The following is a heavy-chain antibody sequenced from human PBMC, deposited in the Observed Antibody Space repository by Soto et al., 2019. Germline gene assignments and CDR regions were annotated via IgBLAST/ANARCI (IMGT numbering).Heavy chain of an antibody. CDR1: GGTFSNSG. V-gene: IGHV1-69*01. D-gene: IGHD6-13*01. J-gene: IGHJ6*02. CDR2: IIPIFDTT. Sequence: QLHLVQSGAEVKKPGSSLKVSCKASGGTFSNSGISWVRQAPGQGLEWMGGIIPIFDTTNYAQKLQGRITIIADESTNTVYMELSNLRSADTGVYYCARAAVLTFTRFYDVDVWGQGTTVTVSS. CDR3: ARAAVLTFTRFYDVDV.